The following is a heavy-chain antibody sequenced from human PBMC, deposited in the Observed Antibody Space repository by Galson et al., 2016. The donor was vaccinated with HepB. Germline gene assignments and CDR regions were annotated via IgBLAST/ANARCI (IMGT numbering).Heavy chain of an antibody. CDR3: AKVLGAGYCGGSSCAMDV. CDR1: GFTFSSYA. Sequence: SLRLSCAASGFTFSSYAMSWVRQAPGKGLEWVSTISSSGGSTYFADSVKGRFTISRDNSKNTLYLQMNSLRAEDTAVHYCAKVLGAGYCGGSSCAMDVWGQGTRSPSP. V-gene: IGHV3-23*01. CDR2: ISSSGGST. J-gene: IGHJ6*02. D-gene: IGHD2-15*01.